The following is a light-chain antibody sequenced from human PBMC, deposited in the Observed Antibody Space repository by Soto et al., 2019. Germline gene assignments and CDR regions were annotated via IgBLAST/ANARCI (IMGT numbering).Light chain of an antibody. CDR2: DNN. V-gene: IGLV1-51*01. J-gene: IGLJ2*01. CDR3: QVWDSSSDHVV. CDR1: SSNIGSNF. Sequence: QSVLTQPPSVSAAPGQKVTISCSGTSSNIGSNFVSWYQQLPGTAPKLLIYDNNKRPSGIPDRFSGSKSGTSATLGIAGLQTGDEAIYYCQVWDSSSDHVVFGGGTQLTVL.